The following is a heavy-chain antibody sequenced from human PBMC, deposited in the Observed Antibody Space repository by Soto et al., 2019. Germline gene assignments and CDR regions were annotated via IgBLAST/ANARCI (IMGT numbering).Heavy chain of an antibody. D-gene: IGHD3-3*01. V-gene: IGHV1-18*01. Sequence: GASVKVSCKASGYTFTSYGISWVRQAPGQGLEWMGWISAYNGNTNYAQKLQGRVTMTTDTSTSTAYMELRSLRSDDTAVYYCARAEVTIFGVVIYYYYGMDVWGQGTTVTVSS. CDR1: GYTFTSYG. CDR2: ISAYNGNT. J-gene: IGHJ6*02. CDR3: ARAEVTIFGVVIYYYYGMDV.